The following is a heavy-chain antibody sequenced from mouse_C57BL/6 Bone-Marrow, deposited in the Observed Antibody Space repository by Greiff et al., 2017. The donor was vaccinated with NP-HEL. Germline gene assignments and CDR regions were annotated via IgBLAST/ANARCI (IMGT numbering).Heavy chain of an antibody. D-gene: IGHD1-1*01. J-gene: IGHJ2*01. CDR2: IHPNSGST. V-gene: IGHV1-64*01. CDR3: ARCDYYGSSSYYFDY. Sequence: QVQLQQPGAELVKPGASVKLSCKASGYTFTSYWMHWVQQRPGQGLEWIGMIHPNSGSTTYNEKFKSKATLTVDKSSRSAYMQLSSLTSENTAVYYCARCDYYGSSSYYFDYWGQGTTLTVSS. CDR1: GYTFTSYW.